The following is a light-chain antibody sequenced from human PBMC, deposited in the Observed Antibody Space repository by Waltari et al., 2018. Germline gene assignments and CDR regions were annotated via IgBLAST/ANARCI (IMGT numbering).Light chain of an antibody. CDR1: QSLLHSSGYNL. Sequence: DIVMTQSPLSLPVTPGEPASISCRSSQSLLHSSGYNLLDWYLQKPGQSPQLLIYLGSNRASGVPDRFSGSASGTDFTLTISRVEAEDVEVYYCMQSLQIPVTFGQGTKVEIK. CDR2: LGS. V-gene: IGKV2-28*01. J-gene: IGKJ1*01. CDR3: MQSLQIPVT.